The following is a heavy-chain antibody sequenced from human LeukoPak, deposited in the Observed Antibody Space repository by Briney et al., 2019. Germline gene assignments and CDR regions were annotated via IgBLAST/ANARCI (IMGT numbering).Heavy chain of an antibody. V-gene: IGHV3-30*18. J-gene: IGHJ4*02. Sequence: GRSLRLSCAASGFTFSSYAMHWVRQAPGKGLEWVAVISYDGSNKYYADSVKGRFTISRDNSKNTLYLQMNSLRAEDTAVYYCAKTTGIAAAGPKGGGYYFDYWGQGTLVTVSS. CDR1: GFTFSSYA. D-gene: IGHD6-13*01. CDR3: AKTTGIAAAGPKGGGYYFDY. CDR2: ISYDGSNK.